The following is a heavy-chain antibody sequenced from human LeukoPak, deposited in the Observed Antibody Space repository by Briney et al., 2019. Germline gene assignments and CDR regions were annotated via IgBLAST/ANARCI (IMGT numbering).Heavy chain of an antibody. CDR3: VKTAEYSSSWYVGWFDP. V-gene: IGHV3-64D*06. J-gene: IGHJ5*02. Sequence: PGGSLRLSCSASGFTFSSYAMHWVRQAPGKGLEYVSAISSNGGSTYYADSVKGRFTISRDNSKNTLYLQMSSLRAEDTAVYYCVKTAEYSSSWYVGWFDPWGQGTLVTVSS. CDR1: GFTFSSYA. CDR2: ISSNGGST. D-gene: IGHD6-13*01.